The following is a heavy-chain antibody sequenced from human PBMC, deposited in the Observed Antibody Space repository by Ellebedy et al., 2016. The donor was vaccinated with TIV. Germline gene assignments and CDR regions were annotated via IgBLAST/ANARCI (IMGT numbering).Heavy chain of an antibody. CDR1: GGSISSYY. CDR3: ARLRHYGGDSVWFFDL. D-gene: IGHD4-23*01. CDR2: IYYNENT. Sequence: MPSETLSLTCTVSGGSISSYYWSWIRQPPGKGLEWIGYIYYNENTNYNPSLKSRVTISVDTSKNQFSLNLTSVTAADTAVYYCARLRHYGGDSVWFFDLWGRGTLVTVSS. J-gene: IGHJ2*01. V-gene: IGHV4-59*08.